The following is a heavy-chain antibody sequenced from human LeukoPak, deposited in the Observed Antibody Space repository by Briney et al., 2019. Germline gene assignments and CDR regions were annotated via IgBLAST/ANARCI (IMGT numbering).Heavy chain of an antibody. Sequence: SQTLSLTCAISGDSVSSNIAAWSGIRLSPSRGLEWLGRTYYRSKWYNDYAVSVRSRITINPDTSKNLFSLQLNSVTPEDTAEYYCATTVETGDAFDIWGPGTRVTVSS. J-gene: IGHJ3*02. CDR1: GDSVSSNIAA. D-gene: IGHD1-1*01. CDR2: TYYRSKWYN. V-gene: IGHV6-1*01. CDR3: ATTVETGDAFDI.